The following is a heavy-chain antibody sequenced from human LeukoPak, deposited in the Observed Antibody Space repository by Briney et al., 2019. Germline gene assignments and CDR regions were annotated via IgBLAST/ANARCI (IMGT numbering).Heavy chain of an antibody. CDR2: INPKSGGT. D-gene: IGHD2-2*01. V-gene: IGHV1-2*02. J-gene: IGHJ6*03. CDR3: ARGGFAGYCSSTSCQMGRYYYYYYMDV. Sequence: ASVKVSCKTSGYTFTGFHMHWVRQAPGQGLEWMGWINPKSGGTNYAQNFQGRVTMTRDTSISTAYMELSSLRSEDTAVYYCARGGFAGYCSSTSCQMGRYYYYYYMDVWGKGTTVTVSS. CDR1: GYTFTGFH.